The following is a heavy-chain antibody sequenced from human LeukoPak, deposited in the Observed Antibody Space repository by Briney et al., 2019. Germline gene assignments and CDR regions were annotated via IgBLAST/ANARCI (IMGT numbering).Heavy chain of an antibody. V-gene: IGHV4-39*07. CDR1: GGSISSSSYY. CDR2: INHSGST. Sequence: SETLSLTCTVSGGSISSSSYYWGWIRQPPGKGLEWIGEINHSGSTNYNPSLKSRVTISVDTSKNQFSLKLSSVTAADTAVYYCARASAVLRAFDIWGQGTMVTVSS. D-gene: IGHD3-3*01. CDR3: ARASAVLRAFDI. J-gene: IGHJ3*02.